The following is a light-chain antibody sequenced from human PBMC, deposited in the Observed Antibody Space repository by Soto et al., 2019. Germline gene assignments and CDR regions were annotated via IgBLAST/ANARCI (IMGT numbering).Light chain of an antibody. V-gene: IGKV3-20*01. J-gene: IGKJ1*01. CDR2: GAA. CDR1: QSVSSSY. CDR3: RKDGRYLLWT. Sequence: SAVAVSLSQGERATLSCRARQSVSSSYLAWYQQKPGQPPRLLIYGAASSATGVPDRCSGSGSGTDFTLTNSRLEPDEDAVYYCRKDGRYLLWTFGQGTRLDIK.